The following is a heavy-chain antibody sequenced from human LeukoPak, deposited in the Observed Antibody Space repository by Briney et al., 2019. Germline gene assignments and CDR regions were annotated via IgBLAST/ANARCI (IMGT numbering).Heavy chain of an antibody. Sequence: PGGSLRLSCAASGFTFSSYEMNWVRQAPGKGLEWVSYISIISTSIYYADSVKGRFTISRENAKNSLYLQMNSLRVEDTAVYYCARESPRGSDGYNYFTWFDPWGQGTLVTVSS. CDR1: GFTFSSYE. CDR3: ARESPRGSDGYNYFTWFDP. CDR2: ISIISTSI. D-gene: IGHD5-24*01. V-gene: IGHV3-48*03. J-gene: IGHJ5*02.